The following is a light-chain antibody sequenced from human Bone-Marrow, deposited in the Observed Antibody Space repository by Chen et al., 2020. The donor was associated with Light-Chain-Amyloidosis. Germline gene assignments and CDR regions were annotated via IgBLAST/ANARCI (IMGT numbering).Light chain of an antibody. CDR1: QSVLYSSNNKNY. CDR3: QQYYSTPPT. Sequence: DIVMTQSPDSLAATLVERATINCKSSQSVLYSSNNKNYLAWYQQKPGQPPKLLIYWASTRESGVPDRFSGSGSGTDFTLTISSLQAEDVAVYYCQQYYSTPPTFGGGTKVEIK. V-gene: IGKV4-1*01. J-gene: IGKJ4*01. CDR2: WAS.